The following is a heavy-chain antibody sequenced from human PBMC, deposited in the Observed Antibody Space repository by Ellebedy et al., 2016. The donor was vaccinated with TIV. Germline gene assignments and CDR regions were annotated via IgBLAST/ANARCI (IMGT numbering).Heavy chain of an antibody. CDR3: AKVRPYDQPFDY. V-gene: IGHV3-30*18. CDR1: GYTFSDYG. Sequence: GGSLRLXXAVSGYTFSDYGMHWVRQAPGKGLEWVALISHDGSDKYYADSVKGRFTISRDNFNNILYLQMNSLRTEDTAVYYCAKVRPYDQPFDYWGQGTLVTVSS. CDR2: ISHDGSDK. J-gene: IGHJ4*02. D-gene: IGHD2-2*01.